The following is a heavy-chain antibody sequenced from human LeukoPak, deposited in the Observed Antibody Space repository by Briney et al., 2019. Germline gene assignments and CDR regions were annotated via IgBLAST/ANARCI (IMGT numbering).Heavy chain of an antibody. J-gene: IGHJ4*02. CDR2: IYYSGST. V-gene: IGHV4-59*12. CDR1: GASISSYY. Sequence: SETLSLTCTVSGASISSYYWSWIRQPPGKGLEWIGYIYYSGSTNYNPSLKSRVTVSVDTSKNQFSLRLSSVTAADTAVYYCARGGLDTRRGGYFDYWGQGILVTVSS. D-gene: IGHD5-18*01. CDR3: ARGGLDTRRGGYFDY.